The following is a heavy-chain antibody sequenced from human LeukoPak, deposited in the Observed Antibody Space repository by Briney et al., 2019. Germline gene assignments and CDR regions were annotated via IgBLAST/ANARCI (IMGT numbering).Heavy chain of an antibody. D-gene: IGHD5-12*01. Sequence: KSGGSLRLSCAASGFTFSNAWMSWVRQAPGKGLEWVGRIKSKTDGGTTDYAAPVKGRFTISRDDSKNTLYLQMNSLKTEDTAVYYCTTRPRGYSSFDYWGQGTLVTVSS. J-gene: IGHJ4*02. CDR2: IKSKTDGGTT. CDR1: GFTFSNAW. V-gene: IGHV3-15*01. CDR3: TTRPRGYSSFDY.